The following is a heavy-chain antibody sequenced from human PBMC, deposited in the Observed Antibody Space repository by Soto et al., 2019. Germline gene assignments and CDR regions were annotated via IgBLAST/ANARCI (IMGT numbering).Heavy chain of an antibody. V-gene: IGHV1-2*02. J-gene: IGHJ4*01. D-gene: IGHD6-6*01. CDR3: ARGEQLVHFDS. Sequence: EASVKVSCKASGYIFPDYYVHWVRQAPGEGLEWMGRINPNGGGTNYAQKLEGRVTMTTDTSISTAYMELSRLNFDDTAVYYCARGEQLVHFDSWGQGTLVTVSS. CDR1: GYIFPDYY. CDR2: INPNGGGT.